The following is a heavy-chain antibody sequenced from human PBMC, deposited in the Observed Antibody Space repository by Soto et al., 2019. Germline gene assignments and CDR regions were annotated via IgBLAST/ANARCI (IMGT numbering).Heavy chain of an antibody. CDR2: ISGGGGTT. D-gene: IGHD4-4*01. V-gene: IGHV3-23*01. J-gene: IGHJ6*02. Sequence: EVQLLESGGDLVQPGGSLRLSCAASGFTFGSYAMSWVRQAPGKGLEWVSDISGGGGTTYYADSVKGRFTISRDNSKNTLYLQMNSLRAEDTAVYYCAKGVTVTTPGSGYGMDVWGQGTSVIVSS. CDR3: AKGVTVTTPGSGYGMDV. CDR1: GFTFGSYA.